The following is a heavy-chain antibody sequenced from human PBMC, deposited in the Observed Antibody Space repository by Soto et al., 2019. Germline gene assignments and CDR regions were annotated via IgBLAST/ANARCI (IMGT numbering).Heavy chain of an antibody. D-gene: IGHD3-3*01. CDR3: ARDIEAGYYDFWSGQGY. V-gene: IGHV3-48*01. CDR1: GFTFSSYS. CDR2: ISSSSSTI. J-gene: IGHJ4*02. Sequence: GGSLRLSCAASGFTFSSYSMNWVRQAPGKGLEWVSYISSSSSTIYYADSVKGRFTISRDNAENSLYLQMNSLRAEDTAVYYCARDIEAGYYDFWSGQGYWGQGTLVTVSS.